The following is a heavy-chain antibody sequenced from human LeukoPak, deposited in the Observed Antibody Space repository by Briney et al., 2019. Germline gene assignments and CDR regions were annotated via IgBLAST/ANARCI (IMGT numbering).Heavy chain of an antibody. D-gene: IGHD5-18*01. J-gene: IGHJ4*02. CDR1: GFTFSSYG. CDR3: AKGSSAMGPYYFDY. Sequence: GGSLRLSCAAFGFTFSSYGMHWVRQAPGKGLEWVAVISYDGSNKYYADSVKGRFTISRDNSKNTLYLQMNSLRAEDTAVYYCAKGSSAMGPYYFDYWGQGTLVTVSS. CDR2: ISYDGSNK. V-gene: IGHV3-30*18.